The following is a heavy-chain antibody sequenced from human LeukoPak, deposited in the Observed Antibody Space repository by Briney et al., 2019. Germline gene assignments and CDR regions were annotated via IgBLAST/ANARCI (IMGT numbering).Heavy chain of an antibody. J-gene: IGHJ6*02. CDR2: IYSGGST. Sequence: GGSLRLSCVASGFTVSSNYMSWVRQAPGKGLEWVSVIYSGGSTYYADSVKGRFTISRDNSKNTLYLQMNSLRAEDTAVYYCARDKSRYYDILTGYYYYYGMDVWGQGTTVTVSS. V-gene: IGHV3-53*01. CDR3: ARDKSRYYDILTGYYYYYGMDV. D-gene: IGHD3-9*01. CDR1: GFTVSSNY.